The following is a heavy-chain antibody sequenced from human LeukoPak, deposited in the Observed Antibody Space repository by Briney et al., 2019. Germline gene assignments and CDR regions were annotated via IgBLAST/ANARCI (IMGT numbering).Heavy chain of an antibody. CDR3: ARALPPNWNDGENYYFDY. CDR1: GGSISSYY. CDR2: IYYSGST. J-gene: IGHJ4*02. V-gene: IGHV4-59*01. Sequence: PSETLSLTCTVSGGSISSYYWSWIRQPPGKGLGWIGYIYYSGSTNYNPSLKSRVTISVDTSKNQFSLKLSSVTAADTAVYYCARALPPNWNDGENYYFDYWGQGTLVTVSS. D-gene: IGHD1-1*01.